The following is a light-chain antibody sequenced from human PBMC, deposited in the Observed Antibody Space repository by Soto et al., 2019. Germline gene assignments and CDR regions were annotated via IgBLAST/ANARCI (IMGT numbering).Light chain of an antibody. CDR1: SNDVGGYNY. CDR2: EVN. V-gene: IGLV2-8*01. Sequence: QSVLTQPPSASGSPGQSVTISCTGTSNDVGGYNYVSWYQQHPGKAPKLMIYEVNKRPSGVPDRFSGSKSGNTASLTVSGLQAEDEADYYCSSFEVSNSFVFGTGTKVT. CDR3: SSFEVSNSFV. J-gene: IGLJ1*01.